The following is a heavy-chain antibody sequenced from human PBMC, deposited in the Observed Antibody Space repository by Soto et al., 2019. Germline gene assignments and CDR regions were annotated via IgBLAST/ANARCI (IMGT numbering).Heavy chain of an antibody. CDR3: ARLEGLATISYYFDF. CDR2: TYYRGNA. J-gene: IGHJ4*02. D-gene: IGHD3-3*01. V-gene: IGHV4-39*01. CDR1: DDSINSDKYY. Sequence: QLQLQESGPGLVKPSETLSLTCSVSDDSINSDKYYWGWIRQPPGKGLEWKGSTYYRGNASYNPSTRTRGAVSLDKPKSQFSLKVNSVTAADSAVYFRARLEGLATISYYFDFWGPGALVTVSS.